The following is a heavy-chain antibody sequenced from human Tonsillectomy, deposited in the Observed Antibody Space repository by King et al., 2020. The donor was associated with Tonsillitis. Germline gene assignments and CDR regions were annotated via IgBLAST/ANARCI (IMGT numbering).Heavy chain of an antibody. Sequence: VQLVESGGGVVQPGRSLRLSCAASGFTFSRNAMHWVRQAPGKGLEWVAVVSYDGSNKFYADSVKGRFTISRDNSKNTLSLQMNSLRAEDTAVYYCARDPPSLGLLFCYWGQGTLGTGSS. CDR1: GFTFSRNA. D-gene: IGHD5-12*01. CDR3: ARDPPSLGLLFCY. V-gene: IGHV3-30*04. CDR2: VSYDGSNK. J-gene: IGHJ4*02.